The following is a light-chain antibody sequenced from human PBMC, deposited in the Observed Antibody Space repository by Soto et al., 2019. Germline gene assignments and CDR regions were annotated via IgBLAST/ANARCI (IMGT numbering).Light chain of an antibody. CDR2: EAS. J-gene: IGKJ4*01. Sequence: ENVLTQSPATLSSSLGATATLSCRASQGISTWFAWYQQRPGQPPRLLIYEASNRATGIPARFSGSGSGTYFTLPTSSLERVDFAVYYCQQRPNWSFSRGTKVEIK. V-gene: IGKV3D-11*01. CDR1: QGISTW. CDR3: QQRPNWS.